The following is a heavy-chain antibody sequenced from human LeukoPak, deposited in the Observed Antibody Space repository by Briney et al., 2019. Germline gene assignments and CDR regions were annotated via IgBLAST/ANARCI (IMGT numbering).Heavy chain of an antibody. Sequence: TGGSLRLSCTASGFTFSSYWMSWVRQAPGKGLESVANIKQDGSEKYYVDSVKGRFTISRDNAKNSLYLQITSLRVEDTAVYYCARSYGSGWYFFDYWGQGTLVTVSS. J-gene: IGHJ4*02. CDR3: ARSYGSGWYFFDY. D-gene: IGHD6-19*01. CDR2: IKQDGSEK. CDR1: GFTFSSYW. V-gene: IGHV3-7*01.